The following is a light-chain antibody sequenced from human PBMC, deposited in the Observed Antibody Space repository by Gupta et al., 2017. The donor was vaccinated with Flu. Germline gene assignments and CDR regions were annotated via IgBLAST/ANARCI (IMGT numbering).Light chain of an antibody. CDR2: DDS. V-gene: IGLV3-21*02. CDR1: NIGGKT. CDR3: QVWDIDSYYPL. Sequence: SYVLTQSPSVSVAPGQSAKITCEGDNIGGKTVHWYQQRPGQAPVLVVYDDSDRPSGIPERFSGSNSGNTATLTISRVEAGDEAAYLCQVWDIDSYYPLVGGGTKLTVL. J-gene: IGLJ2*01.